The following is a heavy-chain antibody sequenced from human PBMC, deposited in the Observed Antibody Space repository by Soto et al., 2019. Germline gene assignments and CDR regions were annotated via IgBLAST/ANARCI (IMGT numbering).Heavy chain of an antibody. D-gene: IGHD6-19*01. CDR1: GGSISSYY. CDR2: IYYSGST. Sequence: LSLTCTVSGGSISSYYWSWIRQPPGKGLEWIGSIYYSGSTYYNPSLKSRVTISVDTSKNQFSLKLSSVTAADTAVYYCARLVRIAVAGTDYWGQGTLVTVSS. V-gene: IGHV4-59*05. CDR3: ARLVRIAVAGTDY. J-gene: IGHJ4*02.